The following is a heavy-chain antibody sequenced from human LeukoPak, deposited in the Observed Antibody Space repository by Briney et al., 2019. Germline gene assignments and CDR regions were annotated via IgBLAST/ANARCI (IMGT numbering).Heavy chain of an antibody. Sequence: GASAKVSCKASGYTFTSYDINWVRQAPGQGLEWMGWINPNSGGTNYAQKFQGWVTMTRDTSISTAYMELSRLRSDDTAVYYCARQGSSSWTPGGYYYYYGMDVWGQGTTVTVSS. CDR2: INPNSGGT. CDR3: ARQGSSSWTPGGYYYYYGMDV. CDR1: GYTFTSYD. D-gene: IGHD6-13*01. J-gene: IGHJ6*02. V-gene: IGHV1-2*04.